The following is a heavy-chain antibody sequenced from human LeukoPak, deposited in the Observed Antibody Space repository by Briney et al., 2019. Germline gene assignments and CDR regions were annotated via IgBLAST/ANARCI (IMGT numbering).Heavy chain of an antibody. V-gene: IGHV4-39*01. CDR3: ASRHMSGIDPDYYYYYYMDV. J-gene: IGHJ6*03. CDR1: GGSISSSSYY. Sequence: PSETLSPTCTVSGGSISSSSYYWGWIRQPPGKGREWIGRIYYSGSTYNNPSLKSRVTISVDTSKNQFSLKLSSVTAADTAVYYCASRHMSGIDPDYYYYYYMDVWGKGTTVTVSS. CDR2: IYYSGST. D-gene: IGHD6-13*01.